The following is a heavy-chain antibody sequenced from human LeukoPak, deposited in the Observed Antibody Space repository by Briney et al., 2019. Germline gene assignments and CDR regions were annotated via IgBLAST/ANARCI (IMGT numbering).Heavy chain of an antibody. J-gene: IGHJ4*02. CDR1: GYTLTELS. CDR2: FDPEDGET. V-gene: IGHV1-24*01. Sequence: GASVKVSCKVSGYTLTELSMHWGRQAPGKGLEWMGGFDPEDGETIYAQKFQGRVTMTEDTSTDTAYMELSSLRSEDTAVYYCATVAHGGNSGGFDYWGQGTLVTVSS. CDR3: ATVAHGGNSGGFDY. D-gene: IGHD4-23*01.